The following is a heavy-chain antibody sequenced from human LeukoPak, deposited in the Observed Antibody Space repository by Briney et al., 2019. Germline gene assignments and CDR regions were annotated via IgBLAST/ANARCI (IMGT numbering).Heavy chain of an antibody. CDR2: INPNSGGT. CDR3: ARDTGRTILYSSSWYAFVFDY. J-gene: IGHJ4*02. V-gene: IGHV1-2*02. CDR1: GYTFTSYG. Sequence: GASVKVSCKASGYTFTSYGISWVRQAPGQGLEWMGWINPNSGGTNYAQKFQGRVTMTRDTSISTAYMELSRLRSDDTAVYYCARDTGRTILYSSSWYAFVFDYWGQGTLVTVSS. D-gene: IGHD6-13*01.